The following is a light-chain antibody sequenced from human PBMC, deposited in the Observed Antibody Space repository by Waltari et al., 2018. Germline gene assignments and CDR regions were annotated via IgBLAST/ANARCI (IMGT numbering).Light chain of an antibody. V-gene: IGLV1-47*01. CDR1: GSNIGTNF. CDR3: AAWDDSLSAVV. J-gene: IGLJ7*01. CDR2: RSD. Sequence: QSVLTQPPAASGTPGQRLIISCSGSGSNIGTNFVYWYQQFPGTAPKLRIYRSDQPASGVPDRFAGSKSGSSASLAISGLQSEDESLYYCAAWDDSLSAVVFGGGTQVTVL.